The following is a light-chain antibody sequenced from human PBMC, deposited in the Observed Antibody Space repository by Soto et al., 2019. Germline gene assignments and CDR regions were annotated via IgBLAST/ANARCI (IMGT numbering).Light chain of an antibody. Sequence: DIQMTQSPSTLSASVGDRVTISCRASQTISSWLAWYQRKPGKAPKLLIYDASSLESGVPSRFSGSGSGTEFTLTMSSLQTDDFATYYCQQYNNYPLTFGQGTKVDIK. CDR3: QQYNNYPLT. J-gene: IGKJ1*01. V-gene: IGKV1-5*01. CDR1: QTISSW. CDR2: DAS.